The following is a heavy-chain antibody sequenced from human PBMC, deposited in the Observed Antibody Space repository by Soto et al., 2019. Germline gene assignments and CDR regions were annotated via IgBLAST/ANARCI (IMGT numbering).Heavy chain of an antibody. Sequence: ASVKVSCKASGGTFSSYAISWVRRAPGQGLEWMGGIIPIFGTANYAQKFQGRVTITADESTSTAYMELSSLRSEDTAVYYCASRGIVDCSSTSCYYYYGMDVWGQGTTVTVSS. V-gene: IGHV1-69*13. D-gene: IGHD2-2*01. CDR1: GGTFSSYA. CDR2: IIPIFGTA. J-gene: IGHJ6*02. CDR3: ASRGIVDCSSTSCYYYYGMDV.